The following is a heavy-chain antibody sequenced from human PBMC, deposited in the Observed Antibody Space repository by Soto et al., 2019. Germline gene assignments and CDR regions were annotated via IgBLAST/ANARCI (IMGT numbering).Heavy chain of an antibody. CDR3: ARASGEITIFGVVTIHPPLDY. CDR1: GYTFTSYG. J-gene: IGHJ4*02. D-gene: IGHD3-3*01. CDR2: ISAYNGNT. Sequence: QVQLVQSGAEVKKPGASVKVSCKASGYTFTSYGISWVRQAPGQGLEWMGWISAYNGNTNYAQKLQGRVTMTTDTSTSTPYMELRSLRSDDTAVYYCARASGEITIFGVVTIHPPLDYWGQGTLVTVSS. V-gene: IGHV1-18*01.